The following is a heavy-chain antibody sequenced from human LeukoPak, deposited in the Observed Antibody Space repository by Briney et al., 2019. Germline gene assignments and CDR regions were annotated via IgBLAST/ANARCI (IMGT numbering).Heavy chain of an antibody. V-gene: IGHV6-1*01. J-gene: IGHJ4*02. CDR2: TYYRSKWSK. CDR3: ASSLDTDLRE. D-gene: IGHD5-18*01. CDR1: GDIISSNSAA. Sequence: SQTLSLTCAVSGDIISSNSAAWNWIRQSQARGLEWLVRTYYRSKWSKDYAVSVKSRININPDTSNNQLSLQLNSVTAEDTAVYYCASSLDTDLREWGQGTLVTVSS.